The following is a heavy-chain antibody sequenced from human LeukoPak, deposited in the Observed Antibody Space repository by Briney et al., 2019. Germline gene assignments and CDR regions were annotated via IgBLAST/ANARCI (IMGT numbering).Heavy chain of an antibody. Sequence: ASVKVSCKASGYTFTGYYMHWVRQAPGQGLEWMGWINPNSGGTNYAQKFQGRVIMTRDTSISTAYMELSRLRSDDTAVYYCARSPWSGYYVTHDYWGQGTLVTVSS. CDR2: INPNSGGT. V-gene: IGHV1-2*02. D-gene: IGHD3-3*01. CDR3: ARSPWSGYYVTHDY. CDR1: GYTFTGYY. J-gene: IGHJ4*02.